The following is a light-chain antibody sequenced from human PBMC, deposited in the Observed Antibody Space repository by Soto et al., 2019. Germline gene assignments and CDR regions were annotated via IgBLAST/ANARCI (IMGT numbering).Light chain of an antibody. CDR1: QNVTSNL. CDR2: GAS. V-gene: IGKV3-20*01. Sequence: EIVLTHSPGTLSLSPCEIATLSCRASQNVTSNLLVWYQQHPGQAPRLLIYGASSRATGIPDRFSGSGSGTDFTLTIRRLEPDDFAVYYCQKYGTFWTFGQGTKVDIK. J-gene: IGKJ1*01. CDR3: QKYGTFWT.